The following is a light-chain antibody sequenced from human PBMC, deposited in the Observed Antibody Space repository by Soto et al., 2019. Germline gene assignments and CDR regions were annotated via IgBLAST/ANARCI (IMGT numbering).Light chain of an antibody. CDR2: LNSDGSH. Sequence: QLVLTQSPSASASLGASVKLTCTLSSGHSNYSIAWHQQQSEKGPRSLMKLNSDGSHRKGDWIPDRVSGSSTGAERYLTISRLQSEDEADCYCQTWGSGIVVFGGGTKLTVL. CDR3: QTWGSGIVV. V-gene: IGLV4-69*01. CDR1: SGHSNYS. J-gene: IGLJ2*01.